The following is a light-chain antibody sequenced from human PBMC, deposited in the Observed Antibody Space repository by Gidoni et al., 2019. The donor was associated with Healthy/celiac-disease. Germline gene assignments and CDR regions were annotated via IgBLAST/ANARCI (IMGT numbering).Light chain of an antibody. Sequence: DSVMTQSPLSLPVTPGEPASTSCRSSQSLRHSNGYNYLDCYLQKPGQSPQLLIYLGSNRASGVPDSFSGSGSGTDFKLKISRVEAEDVWVYYCMQALQMGYTFGQGTKLEIK. J-gene: IGKJ2*01. CDR1: QSLRHSNGYNY. CDR3: MQALQMGYT. CDR2: LGS. V-gene: IGKV2-28*01.